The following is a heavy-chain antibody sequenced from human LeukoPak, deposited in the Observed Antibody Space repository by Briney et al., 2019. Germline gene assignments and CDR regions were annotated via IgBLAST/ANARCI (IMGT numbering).Heavy chain of an antibody. D-gene: IGHD3-22*01. V-gene: IGHV4-59*01. CDR3: ARQSISGSSLSYFDY. CDR2: IYDSGST. Sequence: ASETLSLTCTVSGGSISSYYWSWIRQPPGKGLEWIGNIYDSGSTNYNPSLKGRLTISVDTSKNQCSLKLSSVTAADTAVYYCARQSISGSSLSYFDYWGQGTLVNVSS. J-gene: IGHJ4*02. CDR1: GGSISSYY.